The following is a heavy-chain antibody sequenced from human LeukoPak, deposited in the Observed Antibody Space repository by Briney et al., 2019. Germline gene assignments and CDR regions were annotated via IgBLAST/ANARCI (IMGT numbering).Heavy chain of an antibody. J-gene: IGHJ4*02. D-gene: IGHD3-22*01. CDR2: IWYDGSNK. V-gene: IGHV3-33*01. Sequence: GGSLRLSCAASGFTLSNYGMHWVRQAPGKGLEWVAVIWYDGSNKDYADSVKGRFTISRDNSKNTLYLQMNSLRAEDTAVYYCARDLVGGWDDSSGYYYGYFDYWGQGTLVTVSS. CDR1: GFTLSNYG. CDR3: ARDLVGGWDDSSGYYYGYFDY.